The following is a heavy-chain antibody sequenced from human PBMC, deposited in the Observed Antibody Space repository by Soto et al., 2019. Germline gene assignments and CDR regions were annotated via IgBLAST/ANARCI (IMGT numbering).Heavy chain of an antibody. V-gene: IGHV4-39*01. CDR1: GRSISSATHY. D-gene: IGHD6-13*01. J-gene: IGHJ4*02. CDR3: ARHRYGSSSLHDY. Sequence: SETLSLTCSVSGRSISSATHYWAWIRQPPGKGLEWIGSIYYSGNTYYNPSLRSRVTISVDTSKNQFSLKLTSVTAADTAVYYCARHRYGSSSLHDYWGQGTLVTVSS. CDR2: IYYSGNT.